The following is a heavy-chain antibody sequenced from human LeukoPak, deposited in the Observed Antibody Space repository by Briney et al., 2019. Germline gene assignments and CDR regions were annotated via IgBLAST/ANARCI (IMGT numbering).Heavy chain of an antibody. CDR3: AREGGYCSGGSCYSENYFDY. Sequence: PSETLSLTCTVSGGSISSYYWSWIRQPPGKGLEWIGYVFYRGSTNYNPSLKSRVIISVDKAKNQLSLKLTSVTAADTAMYYCAREGGYCSGGSCYSENYFDYWGQGTLVTVSS. J-gene: IGHJ4*02. CDR1: GGSISSYY. V-gene: IGHV4-59*01. CDR2: VFYRGST. D-gene: IGHD2-15*01.